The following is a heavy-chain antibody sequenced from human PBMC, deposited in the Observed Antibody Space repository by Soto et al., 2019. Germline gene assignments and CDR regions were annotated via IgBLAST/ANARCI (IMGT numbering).Heavy chain of an antibody. CDR3: ARDLYDFWSGYRYYYYYYMDV. J-gene: IGHJ6*03. Sequence: QVQLVESGGGLVKPGGSLRLSCAASGFTFSDYYMSWIRQAPGKGLEWVSYISSSGSTIYDADSVKGRFTISRDNAKKSLYLQMSSLRAEDTAVYYCARDLYDFWSGYRYYYYYYMDVWGKGTTVTVSS. CDR1: GFTFSDYY. V-gene: IGHV3-11*01. CDR2: ISSSGSTI. D-gene: IGHD3-3*01.